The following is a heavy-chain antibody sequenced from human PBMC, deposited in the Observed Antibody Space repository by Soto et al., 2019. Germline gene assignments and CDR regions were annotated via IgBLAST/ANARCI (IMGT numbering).Heavy chain of an antibody. CDR2: VAADGRSQ. D-gene: IGHD5-18*01. V-gene: IGHV3-30*18. J-gene: IGHJ1*01. CDR3: AKESDTCCEVHH. CDR1: GFAFSNSG. Sequence: QVQLVESGGGVVQPGESLTLSCVTSGFAFSNSGMHWVRQAPGKGPEWVAIVAADGRSQHYADSVKGRFTISRDTSKSMVFRQRASLRAEDTALYYCAKESDTCCEVHHWGEGTVVTVCS.